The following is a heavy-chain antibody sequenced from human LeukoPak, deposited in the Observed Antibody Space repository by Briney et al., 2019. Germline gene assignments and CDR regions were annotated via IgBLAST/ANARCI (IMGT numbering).Heavy chain of an antibody. CDR2: IGAYNGNT. J-gene: IGHJ5*02. CDR1: GYTFTSYG. V-gene: IGHV1-18*01. CDR3: ARDLYCSSTSCTRMPS. Sequence: ASVKVSSKASGYTFTSYGISWGRQSPGQGVRWMGWIGAYNGNTNYAQKLQGRVTMTTDTSTSTAYMELRSLRSDDTAVYYCARDLYCSSTSCTRMPSWGQGTLVTVSS. D-gene: IGHD2-2*01.